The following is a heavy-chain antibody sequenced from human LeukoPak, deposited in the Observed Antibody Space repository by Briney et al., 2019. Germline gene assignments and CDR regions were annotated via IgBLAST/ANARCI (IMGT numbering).Heavy chain of an antibody. Sequence: GSVKVSCKASGYTFTSYYIHWVRQAPGQGLEWMGIINPSSSTTNYAQKFQGRVTMTRDTSTSTVYMELSSLRSEDTAVYYCARDRYSGSYYFDYWGQGTLVTVSS. J-gene: IGHJ4*02. CDR3: ARDRYSGSYYFDY. CDR2: INPSSSTT. V-gene: IGHV1-46*01. D-gene: IGHD1-26*01. CDR1: GYTFTSYY.